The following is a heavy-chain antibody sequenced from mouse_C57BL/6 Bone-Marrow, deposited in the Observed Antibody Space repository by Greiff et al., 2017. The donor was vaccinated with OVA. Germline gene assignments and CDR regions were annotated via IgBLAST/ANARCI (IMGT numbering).Heavy chain of an antibody. CDR2: IDPSDSYT. CDR3: ARHFSLSFDY. D-gene: IGHD6-1*01. J-gene: IGHJ2*01. V-gene: IGHV1-59*01. CDR1: GYTFTSYW. Sequence: VQLQQPGAELVRPGTSVKLSCKASGYTFTSYWMHWVKQRPGQGLEWIGVIDPSDSYTNYNQKFKGKATLTVDTSSSTAYMQLSSLTSEDSAVYYCARHFSLSFDYWGQGTTLTVSS.